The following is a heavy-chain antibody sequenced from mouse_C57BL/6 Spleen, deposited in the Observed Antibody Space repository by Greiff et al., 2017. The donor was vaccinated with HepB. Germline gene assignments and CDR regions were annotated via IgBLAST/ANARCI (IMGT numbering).Heavy chain of an antibody. CDR3: ARGIDSCDGYYQYYYAMDY. V-gene: IGHV14-3*01. CDR1: GFNIKNTY. D-gene: IGHD2-3*01. CDR2: IDPANGNT. J-gene: IGHJ4*01. Sequence: EVQLQQSVAELVRPGASVKLSCTASGFNIKNTYMHWVKQRPEQGLEWIGRIDPANGNTKYAPKFQGKATITADTSSNTAYLQLSSLTSEDTAIYYCARGIDSCDGYYQYYYAMDYWGQGTSVTVSS.